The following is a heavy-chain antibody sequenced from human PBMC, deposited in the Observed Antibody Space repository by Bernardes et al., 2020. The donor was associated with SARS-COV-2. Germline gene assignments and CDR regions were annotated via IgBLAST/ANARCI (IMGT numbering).Heavy chain of an antibody. CDR2: ITNAGKP. CDR3: ASTRNSRDMYFQGMQV. CDR1: GFSVSNNY. J-gene: IGHJ6*02. Sequence: GGSLRLSCAASGFSVSNNYMTWVRQAPGKGLEWVSLITNAGKPYYADSVKGRFTISRHNSNNTLHLQMDSLRTEDTAVYYCASTRNSRDMYFQGMQVWGQGTTVTVSS. D-gene: IGHD2-15*01. V-gene: IGHV3-53*04.